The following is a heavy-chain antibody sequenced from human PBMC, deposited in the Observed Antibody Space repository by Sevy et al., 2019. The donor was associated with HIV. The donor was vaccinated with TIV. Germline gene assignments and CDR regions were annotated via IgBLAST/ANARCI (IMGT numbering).Heavy chain of an antibody. CDR1: GFTFSSYW. Sequence: GGSLRLSCAASGFTFSSYWMHWVRQAPEKGLVWVSRISSDGSSSTYADSVKGRFTISRDNAKNTLYLQMNSLRAEDTAIYYCARGGSGAKGYFQHWCQGTLVTVSS. D-gene: IGHD1-1*01. CDR3: ARGGSGAKGYFQH. V-gene: IGHV3-74*01. J-gene: IGHJ1*01. CDR2: ISSDGSSS.